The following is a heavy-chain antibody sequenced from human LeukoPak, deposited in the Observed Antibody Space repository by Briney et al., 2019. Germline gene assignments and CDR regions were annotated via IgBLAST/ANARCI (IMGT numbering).Heavy chain of an antibody. D-gene: IGHD2-21*02. J-gene: IGHJ4*02. CDR3: AKGAHIVVVTATILDY. V-gene: IGHV3-23*01. CDR1: GSTFSSYA. CDR2: ISGSGGST. Sequence: GGSLRLSCAASGSTFSSYAMSWVRQAPGKGLEWVSAISGSGGSTYYADSVKGRFTISRDNSKNTLYLQMNSLRAEDTAVYYCAKGAHIVVVTATILDYWGQGTLVTVSS.